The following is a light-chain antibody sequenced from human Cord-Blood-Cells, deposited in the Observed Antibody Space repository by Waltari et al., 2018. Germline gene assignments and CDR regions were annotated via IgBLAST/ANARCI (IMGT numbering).Light chain of an antibody. J-gene: IGKJ4*01. V-gene: IGKV3-20*01. CDR3: QQYGSSPLT. CDR2: GAS. CDR1: QSVSSSY. Sequence: EIVLTQSPGTLSLSPGDRATLRCRASQSVSSSYLTWYQQKPGQAPRLLIYGASSMATGIPDRFSGSGSGTDFTLTISRLEPEDFAVYYCQQYGSSPLTFGGGTKVEIK.